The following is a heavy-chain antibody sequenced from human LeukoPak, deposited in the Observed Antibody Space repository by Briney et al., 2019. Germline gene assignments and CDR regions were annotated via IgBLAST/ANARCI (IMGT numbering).Heavy chain of an antibody. J-gene: IGHJ6*02. D-gene: IGHD2-2*01. V-gene: IGHV4-31*03. CDR1: GGSISSGGYY. CDR2: IYYSGST. Sequence: PSQTLSLTCTVSGGSISSGGYYWRWFRQHPGKGLEWIGYIYYSGSTYYNPSLKSRVTISVDTSKNQFSLKLSSVTAADTAVYYCARDGKSQGQYCSSTSCYAYYYYGMDVWGQGTTVTVSS. CDR3: ARDGKSQGQYCSSTSCYAYYYYGMDV.